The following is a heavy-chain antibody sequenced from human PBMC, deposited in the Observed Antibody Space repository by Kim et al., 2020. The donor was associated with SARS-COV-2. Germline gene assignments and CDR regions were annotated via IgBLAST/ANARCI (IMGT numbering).Heavy chain of an antibody. Sequence: SETLSLTCAVYGGSFSGYYWSWIRQPPGKGLEWIGEINHSGSTNYNPSLKSRVTISVDTSKNQFSLKLSSVTAADTAVYYCARGYGWLRFDFDYWGQGTLVTVSS. CDR1: GGSFSGYY. D-gene: IGHD5-12*01. J-gene: IGHJ4*02. V-gene: IGHV4-34*01. CDR2: INHSGST. CDR3: ARGYGWLRFDFDY.